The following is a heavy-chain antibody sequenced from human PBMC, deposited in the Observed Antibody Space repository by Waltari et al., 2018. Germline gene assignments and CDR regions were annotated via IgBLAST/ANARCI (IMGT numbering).Heavy chain of an antibody. CDR1: GFTFSSSW. D-gene: IGHD2-2*01. V-gene: IGHV3-7*01. J-gene: IGHJ4*02. CDR3: ARSSSTEFDS. CDR2: IRQDGREK. Sequence: ETHLVESGGGLVQPGASLSLSCAASGFTFSSSWMPWVRQARGKRRERVANIRQDGREKYYVDSVRGRFTISRDNDKNSLYLQMNSLKADDTAVYYCARSSSTEFDSWGQGTLVTVSS.